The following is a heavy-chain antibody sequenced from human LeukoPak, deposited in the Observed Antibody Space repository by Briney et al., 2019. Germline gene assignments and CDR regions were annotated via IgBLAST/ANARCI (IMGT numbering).Heavy chain of an antibody. J-gene: IGHJ4*02. Sequence: PGGSLRLSRAASGFTFSSYAMSWVRQAPGKGLEWVSAISGSGGSTYYADSVKGRFTISRDNSKNTLYLQMNSLRAEDTAVYYCAKQIASGEYYYDSSGYPSWGQGTLVTVSS. CDR3: AKQIASGEYYYDSSGYPS. CDR2: ISGSGGST. V-gene: IGHV3-23*01. D-gene: IGHD3-22*01. CDR1: GFTFSSYA.